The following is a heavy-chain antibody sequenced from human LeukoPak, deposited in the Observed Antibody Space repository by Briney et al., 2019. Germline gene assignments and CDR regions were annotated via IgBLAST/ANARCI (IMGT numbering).Heavy chain of an antibody. CDR2: ISSSSYI. CDR3: ARDQALMVTTRYYYGMDV. Sequence: PGGSLRLSCAASGFTFSSYSMNWVRQAPGKGLEWVSSISSSSYIYYVDSVKGRFTISRDNAKNSLYLQINSLRAEDTAVYYCARDQALMVTTRYYYGMDVWGQGTTVTVSS. V-gene: IGHV3-21*01. CDR1: GFTFSSYS. J-gene: IGHJ6*02. D-gene: IGHD2-8*01.